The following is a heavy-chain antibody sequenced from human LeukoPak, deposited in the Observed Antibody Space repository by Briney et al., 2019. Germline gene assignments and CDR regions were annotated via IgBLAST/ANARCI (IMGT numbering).Heavy chain of an antibody. CDR1: GYTSTTYW. Sequence: PGESLKISCKGSGYTSTTYWIGWVRQMPGKGLEWMGIIYPGDSDTTYSPSFQGQVTISVDKSISTASLQWSSLKASDTAMYYCARQGAGWGYWYFDLWGRGTLVTVSS. CDR2: IYPGDSDT. CDR3: ARQGAGWGYWYFDL. J-gene: IGHJ2*01. D-gene: IGHD6-19*01. V-gene: IGHV5-51*01.